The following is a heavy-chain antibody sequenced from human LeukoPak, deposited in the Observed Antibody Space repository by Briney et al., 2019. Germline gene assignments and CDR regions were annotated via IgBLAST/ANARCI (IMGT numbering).Heavy chain of an antibody. CDR1: GFTVSSYG. J-gene: IGHJ4*02. CDR2: ISSSSSTI. D-gene: IGHD2-2*01. Sequence: GGSLRLSCTASGFTVSSYGMNWVRQAPGKGLEWVSYISSSSSTIYYADSVKGRFTISRDNSRNTLYLQMTSLRAEDTAVYYCARGNSGHCTGATCYALDYWGQGTLVTVSS. CDR3: ARGNSGHCTGATCYALDY. V-gene: IGHV3-48*01.